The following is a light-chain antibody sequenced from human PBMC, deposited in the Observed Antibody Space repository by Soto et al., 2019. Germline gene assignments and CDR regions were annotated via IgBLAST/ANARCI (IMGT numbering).Light chain of an antibody. CDR2: GAS. V-gene: IGKV3-15*01. CDR3: QQYKNWPTIT. CDR1: QSVSSSY. Sequence: IVLTQSPGTLSLSPGERATLSCGASQSVSSSYLAWYQQKPGQAPRLLIYGASTRATGIPARFSGSGSGTEFTLTISSLQPEDFAVYYCQQYKNWPTITFGQGTRLEIK. J-gene: IGKJ5*01.